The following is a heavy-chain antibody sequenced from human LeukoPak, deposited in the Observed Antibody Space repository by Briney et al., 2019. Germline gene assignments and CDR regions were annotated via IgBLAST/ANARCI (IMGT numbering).Heavy chain of an antibody. J-gene: IGHJ3*02. D-gene: IGHD1-14*01. Sequence: SGTLSLTCAVSGGSISSSNWWSWVRQPPGKGLEWIGEIYHSGSTNYNPSLKSRVTISVDKSKNRFSLKLSSVTAADTAVYYCARRDADDPEAFDIWGQGTMVTVSS. CDR3: ARRDADDPEAFDI. V-gene: IGHV4-4*02. CDR2: IYHSGST. CDR1: GGSISSSNW.